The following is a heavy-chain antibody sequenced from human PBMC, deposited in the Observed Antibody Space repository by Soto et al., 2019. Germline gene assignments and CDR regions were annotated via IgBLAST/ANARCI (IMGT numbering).Heavy chain of an antibody. CDR3: ARRYCSGGSCYRYFDY. Sequence: QVQLQQWGAGLLKPSETLSLTCAVYGGSFSGYYWSWIRQPPGKGLEWIGEINHSGSTNYNPSLKSRVTISVDTSKNQFSLHLSSVPAADTAVYYCARRYCSGGSCYRYFDYWGQGTLVTVSS. CDR2: INHSGST. CDR1: GGSFSGYY. D-gene: IGHD2-15*01. J-gene: IGHJ4*02. V-gene: IGHV4-34*01.